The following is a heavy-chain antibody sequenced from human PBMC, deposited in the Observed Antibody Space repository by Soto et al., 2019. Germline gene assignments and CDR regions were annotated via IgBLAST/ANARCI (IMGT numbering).Heavy chain of an antibody. CDR1: GFTFSSYA. V-gene: IGHV3-23*01. CDR3: AKIFVPGTARPKDY. CDR2: ISGSGGST. Sequence: EVQLLESGGGLVQPGGSLRLSCGASGFTFSSYAMSWVRQAPGKGLEWVSAISGSGGSTYYADSVKGRFTISRDNSKNTLYLQMNSLRAEDTAVYYCAKIFVPGTARPKDYWGQGTLVTVSS. J-gene: IGHJ4*02. D-gene: IGHD6-13*01.